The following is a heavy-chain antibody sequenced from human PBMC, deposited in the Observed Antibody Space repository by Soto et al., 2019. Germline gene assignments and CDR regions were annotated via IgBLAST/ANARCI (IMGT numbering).Heavy chain of an antibody. CDR1: GFTFSSYG. V-gene: IGHV3-33*01. Sequence: QVQLVESGGGVVQPGRSLRLSCAASGFTFSSYGMHWVRQAPGKGLEWVAAIWYDGSNKYYADSVKGRFTISRDNSKNTLYMQMNSLRAEETAVYYCARDGEYGSDYWGQGTLVTVSS. J-gene: IGHJ4*02. D-gene: IGHD3-10*01. CDR3: ARDGEYGSDY. CDR2: IWYDGSNK.